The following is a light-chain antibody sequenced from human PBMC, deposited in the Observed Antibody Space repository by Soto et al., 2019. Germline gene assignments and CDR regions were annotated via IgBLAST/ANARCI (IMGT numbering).Light chain of an antibody. CDR3: SSYAATNNYV. J-gene: IGLJ1*01. CDR1: SSDVGGYNF. Sequence: QSALTQPPSASGSPGQSVTISCTGTSSDVGGYNFVSWYRQYLGKAPQLIIYEVTKRPSGFPDRFSGSKSGNTASLTVSGLQAEDEADYYCSSYAATNNYVFGSGTKLTVL. CDR2: EVT. V-gene: IGLV2-8*01.